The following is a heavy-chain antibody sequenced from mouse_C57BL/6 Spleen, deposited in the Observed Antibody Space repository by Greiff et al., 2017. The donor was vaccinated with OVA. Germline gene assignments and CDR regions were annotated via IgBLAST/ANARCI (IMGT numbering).Heavy chain of an antibody. CDR3: ARRYYGSSSYYFDY. J-gene: IGHJ2*01. V-gene: IGHV1-47*01. CDR1: GYTFTTYP. Sequence: QVQLQQSGAELVKPGASVKMSCKASGYTFTTYPIEWMKQNHGKSLEWIGNFHPYNDDTKYNEKFKGKDTLTVEKSSSTVYLELSRLTSDDSAVYYCARRYYGSSSYYFDYWGQGTTRTVSS. CDR2: FHPYNDDT. D-gene: IGHD1-1*01.